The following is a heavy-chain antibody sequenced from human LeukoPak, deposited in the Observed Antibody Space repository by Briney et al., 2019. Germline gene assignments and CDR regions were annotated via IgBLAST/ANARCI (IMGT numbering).Heavy chain of an antibody. CDR2: IYYSGST. V-gene: IGHV4-39*07. Sequence: PSETLSLTCTVSAGSISSSNYYWGWIRQPPGKGLEWIGSIYYSGSTNYNPSLKSRVTISVDTSKNQFSLKLSSVTAADTAVYYCARDQQLGHYYYYYMDVWGKGTTVTISS. D-gene: IGHD6-13*01. J-gene: IGHJ6*03. CDR1: AGSISSSNYY. CDR3: ARDQQLGHYYYYYMDV.